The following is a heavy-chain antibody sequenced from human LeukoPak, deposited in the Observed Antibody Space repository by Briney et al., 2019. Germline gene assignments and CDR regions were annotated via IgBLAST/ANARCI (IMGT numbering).Heavy chain of an antibody. CDR3: ARGPQNSWGLFDF. Sequence: GGSLRLSCAVSGFSFSDFEINWVRQAPGKGLEWVGFISSSGSIVYYADSEKGRFTVSRDNAKNSLYLLMSSLRADDTAVYYCARGPQNSWGLFDFWGHGTLVTVSS. CDR1: GFSFSDFE. J-gene: IGHJ4*01. V-gene: IGHV3-48*03. CDR2: ISSSGSIV. D-gene: IGHD3-16*01.